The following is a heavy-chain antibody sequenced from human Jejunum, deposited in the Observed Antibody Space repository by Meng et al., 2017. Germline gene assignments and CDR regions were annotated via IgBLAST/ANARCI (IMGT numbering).Heavy chain of an antibody. V-gene: IGHV4-59*01. J-gene: IGHJ4*02. CDR3: ARHLNHLFDY. CDR1: GDSINTYY. Sequence: QVQLQESGPGLVKPSETLSLTCTVSGDSINTYYWSCIRQPPGKGLEWIGYIYYSGSTNYNPSLKSRVTISVDTSKNQFSLKLSSVTAADTAVYYCARHLNHLFDYWGQGTLVTVSS. D-gene: IGHD1-14*01. CDR2: IYYSGST.